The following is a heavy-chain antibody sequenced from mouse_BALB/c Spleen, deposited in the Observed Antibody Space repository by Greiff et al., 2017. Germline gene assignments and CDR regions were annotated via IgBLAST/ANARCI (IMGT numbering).Heavy chain of an antibody. CDR3: ARSGYYGSPAWFAY. CDR2: ISSGSSTI. Sequence: EVQRVESGGGLVQPGGSRKLSCAASGFTFSSFGMHWVRQAPEKGLEWVAYISSGSSTIYYADTVKGRFTISRDNPKNTLFLQMTSLRSEDTAMYYCARSGYYGSPAWFAYWGQGTLVTVSA. D-gene: IGHD1-1*01. J-gene: IGHJ3*01. CDR1: GFTFSSFG. V-gene: IGHV5-17*02.